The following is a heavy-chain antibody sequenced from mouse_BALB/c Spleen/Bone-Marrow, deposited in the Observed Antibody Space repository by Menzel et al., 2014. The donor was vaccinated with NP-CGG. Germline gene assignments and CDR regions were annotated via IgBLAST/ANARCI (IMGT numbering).Heavy chain of an antibody. CDR2: IYPGDGST. CDR1: GYTFTSYY. Sequence: QVQLQQSGPELVKPGASVKMSCKASGYTFTSYYIHWVKQRPGQGLEWIGWIYPGDGSTKYNEKFKGKTTLTADKSSSTAYMLLSSLTSEDSAIYFCARQGYRAVDYWGQGTSVTVSS. V-gene: IGHV1S56*01. J-gene: IGHJ4*01. CDR3: ARQGYRAVDY. D-gene: IGHD2-14*01.